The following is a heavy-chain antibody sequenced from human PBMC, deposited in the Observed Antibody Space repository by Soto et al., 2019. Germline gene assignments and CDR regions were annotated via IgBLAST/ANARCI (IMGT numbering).Heavy chain of an antibody. D-gene: IGHD2-15*01. CDR2: ISHSGTT. J-gene: IGHJ5*02. CDR3: ARSGGSAGWFDP. CDR1: GYSITTGYY. Sequence: SETVSLTCVVSGYSITTGYYWGWIRQPPGKGLEWIGSISHSGTTFYSSSLKSRVTISKDASKNQFSLKVNSVIAADTAVYYCARSGGSAGWFDPWGPGSLVTVSS. V-gene: IGHV4-38-2*01.